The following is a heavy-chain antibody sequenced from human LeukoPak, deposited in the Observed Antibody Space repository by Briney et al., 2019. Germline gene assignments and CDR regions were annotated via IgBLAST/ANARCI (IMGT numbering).Heavy chain of an antibody. Sequence: SETLSLTCTVSGGSISSSSYYWGWIRQPPGKGLEWIGSIYYSGSTYYNPSLKSRVTISVDTSKNQFSLKLSSVTAADTAEYYCARDYGGSIGAYYYYGMDVWGQGTTVTVSS. V-gene: IGHV4-39*02. CDR1: GGSISSSSYY. J-gene: IGHJ6*02. D-gene: IGHD4-23*01. CDR2: IYYSGST. CDR3: ARDYGGSIGAYYYYGMDV.